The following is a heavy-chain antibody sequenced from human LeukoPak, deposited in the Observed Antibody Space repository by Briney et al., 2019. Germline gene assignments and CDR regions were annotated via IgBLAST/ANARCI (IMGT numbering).Heavy chain of an antibody. CDR1: GFTFSSYA. Sequence: GGSLRLSCAASGFTFSSYAMSWVRQAPGKGLEWGSAISGSGGSTYYAGSVKGRFTISRDDSKNTLYLQMHSLRAEDTAIYFCAKASTDSAYSGSDYWGQGTLVTVSS. CDR3: AKASTDSAYSGSDY. CDR2: ISGSGGST. V-gene: IGHV3-23*01. J-gene: IGHJ4*02. D-gene: IGHD1-26*01.